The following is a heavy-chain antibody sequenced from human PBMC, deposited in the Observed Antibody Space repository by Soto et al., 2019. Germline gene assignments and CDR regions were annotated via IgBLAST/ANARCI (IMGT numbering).Heavy chain of an antibody. CDR1: GFDFSNSW. V-gene: IGHV3-74*03. CDR3: ARDKFYALAV. Sequence: EVQLVESGGGFVQPGGSLRLSCAASGFDFSNSWMHWVRQVPGKGLVWVSHINSDGSSTTYADSVKGRFNISRDNARTAVYLQLHSLRVEDTAVYYCARDKFYALAVWGQGTTVTVSS. J-gene: IGHJ6*02. D-gene: IGHD4-17*01. CDR2: INSDGSST.